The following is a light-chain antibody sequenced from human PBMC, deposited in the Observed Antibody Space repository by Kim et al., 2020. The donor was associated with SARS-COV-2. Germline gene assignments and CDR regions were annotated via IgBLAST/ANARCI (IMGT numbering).Light chain of an antibody. CDR2: GAS. Sequence: EIVLTQSPGTLSLSPGERATLSCRASQSVSGTYLAWYQQKPGQAPRLLIYGASSRATGIPDRFSGSGSGTDFTLTINRLEPEDFAVYYCQQYDSSSRWTFGQGTKVEIK. CDR3: QQYDSSSRWT. CDR1: QSVSGTY. V-gene: IGKV3-20*01. J-gene: IGKJ1*01.